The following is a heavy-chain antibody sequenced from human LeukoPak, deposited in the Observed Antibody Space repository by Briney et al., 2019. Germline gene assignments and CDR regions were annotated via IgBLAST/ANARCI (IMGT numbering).Heavy chain of an antibody. D-gene: IGHD5-24*01. CDR2: IYYSGST. CDR1: GGSISSYY. Sequence: SETLSLTCTVSGGSISSYYWSWIRQPPGKGLEWIGYIYYSGSTNYNPSLKSRVTISVDTSKNQFSLKLSSVTAADTAVYYCAREMAAVVDYWGQGTLVTVSS. V-gene: IGHV4-59*08. J-gene: IGHJ4*02. CDR3: AREMAAVVDY.